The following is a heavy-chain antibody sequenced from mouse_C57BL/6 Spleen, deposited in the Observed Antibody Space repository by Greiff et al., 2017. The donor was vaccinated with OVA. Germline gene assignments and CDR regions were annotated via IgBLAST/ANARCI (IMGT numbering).Heavy chain of an antibody. D-gene: IGHD2-5*01. Sequence: QVQLQQPGAELVKPGASVKMSCKASGYTFTSSWITWVKQSPGKGLDWIGVIYPGGGGTNYNEKFKSKATLTVDTSSSTAYMQLSSLTSEDSAVYYCARRSNSFAYWGQGTLVTVSA. CDR1: GYTFTSSW. CDR2: IYPGGGGT. J-gene: IGHJ3*01. CDR3: ARRSNSFAY. V-gene: IGHV1-55*01.